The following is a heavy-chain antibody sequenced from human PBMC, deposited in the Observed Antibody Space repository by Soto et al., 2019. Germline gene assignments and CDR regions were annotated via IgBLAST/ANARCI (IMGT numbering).Heavy chain of an antibody. V-gene: IGHV4-59*01. Sequence: SETLSLTCTVSGGSISSYYWSWIRQPPGKGLEWIGYIYYSATTNYNPSLKSRVTISVDTSKNQFSLKLTSVTAADTAVYYCARLQGTTGAWYYYYGMDVWGQGTTVTVSS. CDR3: ARLQGTTGAWYYYYGMDV. CDR2: IYYSATT. J-gene: IGHJ6*02. CDR1: GGSISSYY. D-gene: IGHD1-1*01.